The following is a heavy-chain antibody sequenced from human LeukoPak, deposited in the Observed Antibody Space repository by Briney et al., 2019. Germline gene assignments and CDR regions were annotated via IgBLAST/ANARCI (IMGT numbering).Heavy chain of an antibody. D-gene: IGHD6-19*01. CDR3: ASRSPRYSSGWLSIDY. Sequence: ASVKVSCKASGYTFTGYYMHWVRQAPGQGLEWMGWINPSSGGTNYAQKFQGRVTMTRDTSISTAYMELSRLRSDDAAVYYCASRSPRYSSGWLSIDYWGQGTLVTVSS. CDR2: INPSSGGT. CDR1: GYTFTGYY. J-gene: IGHJ4*02. V-gene: IGHV1-2*02.